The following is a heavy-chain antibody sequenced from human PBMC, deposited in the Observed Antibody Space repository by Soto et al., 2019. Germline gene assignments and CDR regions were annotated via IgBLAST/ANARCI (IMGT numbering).Heavy chain of an antibody. D-gene: IGHD6-13*01. CDR1: GYTFTNYG. CDR2: INTYRGIT. CDR3: ARSPGYSASWGYFYYGMKI. V-gene: IGHV1-18*01. J-gene: IGHJ6*02. Sequence: QVQLVQSGAELKKPGASVKVSCKASGYTFTNYGISWVRQAPGQGLEWMGWINTYRGITKHAQKLQGRVTMTKDTSTSTAYMELTSLRSDVTAVYYCARSPGYSASWGYFYYGMKIWGQGTTVIVSS.